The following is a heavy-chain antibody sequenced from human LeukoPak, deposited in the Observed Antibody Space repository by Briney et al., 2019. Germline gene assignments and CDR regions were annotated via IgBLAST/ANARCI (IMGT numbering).Heavy chain of an antibody. V-gene: IGHV3-30-3*01. CDR1: GFTFSSYA. Sequence: GGSLRLSCAASGFTFSSYAMHWVRQAPGKGLEWVAVISYDGSNKYYADSVKGRFTISRDSSKNTLYLQMNSLRAEDTAVYYCARDRVGATDYFDYWGQGTLVTVSP. J-gene: IGHJ4*02. D-gene: IGHD1-26*01. CDR3: ARDRVGATDYFDY. CDR2: ISYDGSNK.